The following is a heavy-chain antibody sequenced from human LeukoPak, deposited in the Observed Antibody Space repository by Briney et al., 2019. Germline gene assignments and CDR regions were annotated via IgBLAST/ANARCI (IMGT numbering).Heavy chain of an antibody. J-gene: IGHJ4*02. Sequence: GGSLSLSCAASGFAVSSYYMSWVRQAPGQVLDWVSILYSGGSAFYSDSVKGRFSISRDNSRNTLFLQLNSLRVEDTAVYYCARHTFTLSRPLDSWGQGTLVTVS. CDR1: GFAVSSYY. D-gene: IGHD3-22*01. V-gene: IGHV3-66*04. CDR2: LYSGGSA. CDR3: ARHTFTLSRPLDS.